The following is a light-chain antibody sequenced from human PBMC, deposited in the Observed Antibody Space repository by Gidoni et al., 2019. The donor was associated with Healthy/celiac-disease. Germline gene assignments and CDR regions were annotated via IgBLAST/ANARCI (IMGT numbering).Light chain of an antibody. CDR3: QQYNNWPRT. J-gene: IGKJ1*01. Sequence: EIVMTQSPATLSVSPGERATLSCRASQSVSSNLAWYQQKPGQAPRLLIYGASTRATGIPARFSGSGSGTEFTLTISSLQSEDFVVYYCQQYNNWPRTFXQXTKVEIK. CDR1: QSVSSN. CDR2: GAS. V-gene: IGKV3-15*01.